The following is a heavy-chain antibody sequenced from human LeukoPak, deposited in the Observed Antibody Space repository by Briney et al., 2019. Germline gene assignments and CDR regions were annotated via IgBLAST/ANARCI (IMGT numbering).Heavy chain of an antibody. Sequence: GGSLRLSCAASGFIFSNYAMSWVRQAPGKGLEWVSAVDPPGEHTFYVDSVRGRFTVSRDNSKNTLYLDMNSLTAEDTAVYFCAKEMGHSLPFDCWGQGTLVTVSS. V-gene: IGHV3-23*01. CDR2: VDPPGEHT. J-gene: IGHJ4*02. CDR1: GFIFSNYA. CDR3: AKEMGHSLPFDC. D-gene: IGHD1-26*01.